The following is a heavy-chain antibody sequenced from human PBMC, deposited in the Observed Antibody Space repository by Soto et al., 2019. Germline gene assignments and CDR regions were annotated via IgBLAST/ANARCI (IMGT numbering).Heavy chain of an antibody. V-gene: IGHV3-30-3*01. Sequence: QVQLVEAGGGVVQPGRSLRLSCAASGFTFSNYAMHWVRQAPGKGLEWVAVISDDGSNKYYADSVKGRFTISRDNSKNTLYLQMNSPRAEDTAVYYCAREPTSGDYRGVFDSWGQGTLVTVSS. CDR2: ISDDGSNK. CDR3: AREPTSGDYRGVFDS. D-gene: IGHD4-17*01. CDR1: GFTFSNYA. J-gene: IGHJ4*02.